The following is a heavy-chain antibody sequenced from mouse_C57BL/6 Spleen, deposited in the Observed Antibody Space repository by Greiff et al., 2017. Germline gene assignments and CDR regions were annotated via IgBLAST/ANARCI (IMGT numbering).Heavy chain of an antibody. J-gene: IGHJ1*03. CDR2: IRNKANGYTT. D-gene: IGHD1-1*01. Sequence: EVKLMESGGGLVQPGGSLSLSCAASGFTFTDYYMSWVRQPPGKALEWLGFIRNKANGYTTEYSASVKGRFTISRDNSQSILYLQMNALRAEDSATYYCASLKLITTKWYFDVWGTGTTVTVSS. CDR1: GFTFTDYY. V-gene: IGHV7-3*01. CDR3: ASLKLITTKWYFDV.